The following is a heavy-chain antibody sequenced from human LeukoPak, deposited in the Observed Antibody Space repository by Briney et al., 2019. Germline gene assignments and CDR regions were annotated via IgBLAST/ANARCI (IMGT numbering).Heavy chain of an antibody. CDR1: GFSVSANY. CDR2: IHNGGDT. V-gene: IGHV3-66*02. D-gene: IGHD2-15*01. CDR3: ARERYCSGASCPNSNRDFDF. Sequence: GGSLRLSCTASGFSVSANYMSWVRQAPGKGLEWVSVIHNGGDTYYADSVKGRFTISRDNSKNTLYLQMNSLRAEDTAVYYCARERYCSGASCPNSNRDFDFWGQGTLVTVSS. J-gene: IGHJ4*02.